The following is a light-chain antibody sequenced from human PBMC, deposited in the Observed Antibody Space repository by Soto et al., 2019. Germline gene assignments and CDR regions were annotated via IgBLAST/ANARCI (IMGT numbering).Light chain of an antibody. J-gene: IGLJ1*01. CDR2: EVT. Sequence: QSALTQPASVSGSPGQSITISCSGTTSDVGIVSWYQHHPGKAPKLMIHEVTKRPSGVSDRFSGSKSGNSASLTISGLQAEDAADYFCCSFGGSGYVFGTGTKVTVL. CDR3: CSFGGSGYV. CDR1: TSDVGI. V-gene: IGLV2-23*02.